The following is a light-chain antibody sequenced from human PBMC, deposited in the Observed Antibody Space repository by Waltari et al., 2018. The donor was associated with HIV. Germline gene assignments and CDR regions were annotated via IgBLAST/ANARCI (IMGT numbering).Light chain of an antibody. CDR1: GIHIASYY. V-gene: IGLV6-57*04. J-gene: IGLJ2*01. CDR2: EDT. Sequence: ILTQPHSLSESPVKTVTISYTRIGIHIASYYVPCYQQRQDSAPTTVIYEDTKRPSGVPDRSSGSIDSSSNSASLTISGLQTDDEADYYCQSYYLNIVVFGGGTKLTVL. CDR3: QSYYLNIVV.